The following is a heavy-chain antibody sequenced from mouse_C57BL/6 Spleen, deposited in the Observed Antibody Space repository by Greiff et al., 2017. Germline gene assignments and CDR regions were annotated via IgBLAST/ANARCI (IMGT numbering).Heavy chain of an antibody. Sequence: QVQLQQPGAELVKPGASVKLSCKASGYTFTSYWMPWVKQRPGQGLEWIGEIDPSDSYTNYNQKFKGKATLTVDTSSSTAYMQLSSLTSEDSAVYYCAKLGYAMDYWGQGTSVTVSS. CDR2: IDPSDSYT. CDR1: GYTFTSYW. V-gene: IGHV1-50*01. CDR3: AKLGYAMDY. D-gene: IGHD4-1*01. J-gene: IGHJ4*01.